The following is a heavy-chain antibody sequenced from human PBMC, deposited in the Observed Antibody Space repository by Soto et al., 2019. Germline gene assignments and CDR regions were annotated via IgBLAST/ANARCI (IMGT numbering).Heavy chain of an antibody. D-gene: IGHD5-18*01. CDR2: ISYDGSNK. CDR1: GFTFSSYG. Sequence: GGSLRLSCAASGFTFSSYGMHWVRQAPGKGLEWVAVISYDGSNKYYADSVKGRFTISRDNSKNTLYLQMNSLRAEDTAVYYCAKDSPSSYGSNFDYWGQGTLVTVSS. CDR3: AKDSPSSYGSNFDY. J-gene: IGHJ4*02. V-gene: IGHV3-30*18.